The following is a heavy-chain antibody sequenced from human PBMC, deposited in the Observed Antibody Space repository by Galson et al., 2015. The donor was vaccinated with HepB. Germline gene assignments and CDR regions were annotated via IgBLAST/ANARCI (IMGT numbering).Heavy chain of an antibody. Sequence: SLRLSCAGSGFSFDTYAMNWVRQAPGKGLEWVASISVDGDITYYADSVRGRFTISRADSRSTLYLQMNSLRAEDTAMYYCVKDRLGELPLVCGQGTMVTVSS. CDR2: ISVDGDIT. J-gene: IGHJ3*01. V-gene: IGHV3-23*01. CDR1: GFSFDTYA. CDR3: VKDRLGELPLV. D-gene: IGHD3-16*01.